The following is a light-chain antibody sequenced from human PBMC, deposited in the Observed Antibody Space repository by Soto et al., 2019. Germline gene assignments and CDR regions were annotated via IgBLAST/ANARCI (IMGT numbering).Light chain of an antibody. J-gene: IGLJ2*01. CDR3: CSYAGSSTYVV. CDR2: EGS. V-gene: IGLV2-23*01. CDR1: SSDVGSYNL. Sequence: QSALTQPASVSGSPGQSITIPCTGTSSDVGSYNLVSWYQQHPGKAPKLMIYEGSKRPSGVSNRFSGSNSGNTASLTISGLQAEDEADYYCCSYAGSSTYVVFGGGTKVTVL.